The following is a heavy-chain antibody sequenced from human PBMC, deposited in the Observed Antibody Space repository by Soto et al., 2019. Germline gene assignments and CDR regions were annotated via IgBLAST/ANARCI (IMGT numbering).Heavy chain of an antibody. Sequence: SVKVSCKASGGTFSSYAISWVRQAPGQGLEWMGGIIPIFGTANYAQKFQGRVTITADESTSTAYMELSSLRSEDTTVYYCAPGGYSYGWNYYYYGMDVWGQGTTVTVSS. CDR2: IIPIFGTA. J-gene: IGHJ6*02. CDR1: GGTFSSYA. CDR3: APGGYSYGWNYYYYGMDV. D-gene: IGHD5-18*01. V-gene: IGHV1-69*13.